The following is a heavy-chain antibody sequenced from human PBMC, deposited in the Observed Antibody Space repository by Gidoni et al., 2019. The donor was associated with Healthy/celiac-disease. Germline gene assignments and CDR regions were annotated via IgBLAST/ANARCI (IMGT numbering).Heavy chain of an antibody. V-gene: IGHV3-33*01. CDR1: GFTFSSYG. D-gene: IGHD3-16*02. CDR3: ARDHYDYIWGSYRPYGMDV. J-gene: IGHJ6*02. CDR2: IWYDGSNK. Sequence: QVHLLESGGGVVQPGRSLRLSCAASGFTFSSYGMHWVRQAPGKGLELVEVIWYDGSNKYYADSVKGRFTISRDNSKNTLYLQMNSLRAEDTAVYYCARDHYDYIWGSYRPYGMDVWGQGTTVTVSS.